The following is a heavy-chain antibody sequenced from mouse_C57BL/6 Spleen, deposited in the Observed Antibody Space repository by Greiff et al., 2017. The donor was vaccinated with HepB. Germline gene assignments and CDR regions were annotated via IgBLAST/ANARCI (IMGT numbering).Heavy chain of an antibody. J-gene: IGHJ2*01. CDR3: AIGDLVTTVVADY. D-gene: IGHD1-1*01. V-gene: IGHV1-74*01. CDR1: GYTFTSYW. Sequence: QVHVKQPGAELVKPGASVKVSCKASGYTFTSYWMHWVKQRPGQGLEWIGRIHPSDSDTNYNQKFKGKATLTVDKSSSTAYMQLSSLTSEDSAVYYCAIGDLVTTVVADYWGQGTTLTVSS. CDR2: IHPSDSDT.